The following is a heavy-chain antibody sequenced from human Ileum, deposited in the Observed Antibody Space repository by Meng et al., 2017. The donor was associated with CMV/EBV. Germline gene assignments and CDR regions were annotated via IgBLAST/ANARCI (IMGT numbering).Heavy chain of an antibody. CDR3: VREGSKWLEY. CDR2: TYYRSKWYN. D-gene: IGHD5-12*01. J-gene: IGHJ4*02. Sequence: ISGDSVSSNSAAWTWIRQSPSRGLEWLGRTYYRSKWYNDYAVSVKSRITINPDTSKNQFSLQLNSVTPEDTAVYYCVREGSKWLEYWGQGTLVTVSS. V-gene: IGHV6-1*01. CDR1: GDSVSSNSAA.